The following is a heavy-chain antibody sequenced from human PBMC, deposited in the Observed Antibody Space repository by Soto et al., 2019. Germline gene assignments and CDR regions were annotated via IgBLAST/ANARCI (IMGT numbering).Heavy chain of an antibody. V-gene: IGHV3-23*01. D-gene: IGHD3-10*01. CDR3: AKDRGFGAGHGLDV. J-gene: IGHJ6*02. CDR2: ISATGGTI. Sequence: EVQLLESGGGLVQPGGSLRLSCAASGFTFSSHAMSWVRPAPGKGLEWVSAISATGGTIYYADSVKGRFTISSDNSTNTLYLQMNNLRAEDTALYYCAKDRGFGAGHGLDVWGQGTTVTVSS. CDR1: GFTFSSHA.